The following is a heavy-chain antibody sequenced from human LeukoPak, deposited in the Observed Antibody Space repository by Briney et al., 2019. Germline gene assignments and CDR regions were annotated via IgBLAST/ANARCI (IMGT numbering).Heavy chain of an antibody. Sequence: GASVKVSCKASGYTFTGYYMHWVRQAPGQGLEWMGWINPNSGGTNYAQKFQGRVTMTRDTPISTAYMELSRLRSDDTAVYYCARDGGYYDILTGYSISNWFDPWGQGTLVTVSS. CDR3: ARDGGYYDILTGYSISNWFDP. V-gene: IGHV1-2*02. CDR2: INPNSGGT. D-gene: IGHD3-9*01. CDR1: GYTFTGYY. J-gene: IGHJ5*02.